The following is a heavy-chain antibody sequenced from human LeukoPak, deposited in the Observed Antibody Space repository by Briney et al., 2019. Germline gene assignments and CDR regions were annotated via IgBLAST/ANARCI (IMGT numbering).Heavy chain of an antibody. J-gene: IGHJ4*02. CDR3: ARIRGYGPYFDY. V-gene: IGHV2-26*01. CDR1: GFSLSNARMG. CDR2: IFSNDEK. D-gene: IGHD5-12*01. Sequence: SGPTLVNPTETLTLTCTVSGFSLSNARMGVSWIRQPPGKALEWLAHIFSNDEKSYSTSLKSRLTISKDTSKSQVVLTMTIMDPVDTATYYCARIRGYGPYFDYWGQGTLVTVSS.